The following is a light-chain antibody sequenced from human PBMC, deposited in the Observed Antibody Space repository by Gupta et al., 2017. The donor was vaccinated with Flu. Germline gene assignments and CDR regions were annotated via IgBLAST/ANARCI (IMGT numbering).Light chain of an antibody. J-gene: IGLJ3*02. Sequence: QSVLTQPPSVSGAPGQRVIISCTGSSSNIGAGYDVHWFQQLPGTAPKLLIYGNNNRPSGVPDRFSGSKSGTSASLASTGLQADDETHYYCQSYDITVSAWVFGGGTKLTVL. CDR2: GNN. CDR1: SSNIGAGYD. CDR3: QSYDITVSAWV. V-gene: IGLV1-40*01.